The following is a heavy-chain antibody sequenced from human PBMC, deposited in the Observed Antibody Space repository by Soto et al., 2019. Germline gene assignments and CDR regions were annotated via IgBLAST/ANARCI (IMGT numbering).Heavy chain of an antibody. D-gene: IGHD3-22*01. CDR2: IYYSGST. CDR1: GGCFSVGGYY. V-gene: IGHV4-31*11. Sequence: LFLTCAVTGGCFSVGGYYWSWIRQHPGKGLEWIGYIYYSGSTYYNPSLKSRVSISLDASKNQFSLRLSSVTAADTAVYYCARLPDDSSGPFYWAQGTLVTVS. CDR3: ARLPDDSSGPFY. J-gene: IGHJ4*02.